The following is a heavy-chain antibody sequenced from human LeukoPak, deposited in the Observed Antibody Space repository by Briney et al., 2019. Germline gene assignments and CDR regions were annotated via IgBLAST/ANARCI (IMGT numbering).Heavy chain of an antibody. CDR1: GGSISSSSYY. V-gene: IGHV4-39*07. D-gene: IGHD5-24*01. J-gene: IGHJ3*02. Sequence: SETLSLTCTVSGGSISSSSYYWGWIRQPPGKGLEWIGSIYYSGSTYYNPSLKSRVTISVDTSKNQFSLKLSSVTAADTAVYYCARRGDGYNSGVGAFDIWGQGTMVTVSS. CDR2: IYYSGST. CDR3: ARRGDGYNSGVGAFDI.